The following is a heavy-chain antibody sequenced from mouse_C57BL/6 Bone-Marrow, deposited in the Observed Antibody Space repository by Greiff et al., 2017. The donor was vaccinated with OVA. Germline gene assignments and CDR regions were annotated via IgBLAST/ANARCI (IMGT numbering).Heavy chain of an antibody. CDR3: ARSPIYYGNYGDFDY. CDR1: GYTFTSYG. J-gene: IGHJ2*01. Sequence: EVNLVESGAELVRPGSSVKMSCKTSGYTFTSYGINWVKQRPGQGLEWIGYIYIGNGYTEYNEKFKGKATLTSDTSSSTAYMQLSSLTSEDSAIYFCARSPIYYGNYGDFDYWGQGTTLTVSS. V-gene: IGHV1-58*01. CDR2: IYIGNGYT. D-gene: IGHD2-1*01.